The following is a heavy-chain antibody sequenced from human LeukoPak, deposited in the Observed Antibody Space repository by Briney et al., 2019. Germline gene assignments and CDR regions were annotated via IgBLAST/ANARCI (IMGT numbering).Heavy chain of an antibody. D-gene: IGHD6-13*01. J-gene: IGHJ4*02. CDR3: ARTHSTSWYNLDY. V-gene: IGHV5-51*01. CDR1: GYRFGSYW. CDR2: IYPGDSDT. Sequence: PGESLKISCEGSGYRFGSYWISWVRQMPGKGLEWMGIIYPGDSDTRYSPSFQGQVTISADKSISTAYLQWSSLKASDSAIYYRARTHSTSWYNLDYWGQGTLVTISS.